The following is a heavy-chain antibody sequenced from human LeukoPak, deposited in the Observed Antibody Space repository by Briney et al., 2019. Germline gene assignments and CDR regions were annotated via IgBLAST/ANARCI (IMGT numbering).Heavy chain of an antibody. CDR2: IKQDGSEK. V-gene: IGHV3-7*01. CDR3: ATTYNYYMDV. Sequence: PGGSLRLSCAASGFTFSGYWMSWVRQAPGQGLEWVANIKQDGSEKYYVDSVKGRFTISRDNAKNSLYLQMNSLRAEDTAVYYCATTYNYYMDVWGKGTTVTVSS. J-gene: IGHJ6*03. CDR1: GFTFSGYW.